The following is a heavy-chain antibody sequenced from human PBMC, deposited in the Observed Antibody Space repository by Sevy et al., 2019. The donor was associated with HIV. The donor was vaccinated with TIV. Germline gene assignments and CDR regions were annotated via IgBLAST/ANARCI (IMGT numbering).Heavy chain of an antibody. D-gene: IGHD3-22*01. Sequence: GGSLRLSCAASGFTFSSYSMNWVRQAPGKGLEWVSSISSSSSYIYYADSVKGRFTISRDNAKNSLYLQMNSLRAEDTAVDYCARGVEYYDSSGYYLDAFDIWGQGTMVTVSS. CDR2: ISSSSSYI. CDR1: GFTFSSYS. CDR3: ARGVEYYDSSGYYLDAFDI. J-gene: IGHJ3*02. V-gene: IGHV3-21*01.